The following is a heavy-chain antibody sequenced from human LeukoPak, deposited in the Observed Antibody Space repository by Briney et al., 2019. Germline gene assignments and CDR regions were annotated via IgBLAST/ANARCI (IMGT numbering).Heavy chain of an antibody. Sequence: GESLKISCKGSGYSFTSYWIGWVRQMPGKGLEWMGIIYPGDSDTRYSPSFQGQVTISADKSISTAYLQWSSLKASDTAMYYCARQGAVAGIDDAFDIWGQGTMVTVSS. D-gene: IGHD6-19*01. CDR3: ARQGAVAGIDDAFDI. CDR1: GYSFTSYW. V-gene: IGHV5-51*01. J-gene: IGHJ3*02. CDR2: IYPGDSDT.